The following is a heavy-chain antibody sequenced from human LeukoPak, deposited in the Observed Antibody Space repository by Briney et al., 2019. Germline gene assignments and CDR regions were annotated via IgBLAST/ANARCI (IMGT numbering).Heavy chain of an antibody. J-gene: IGHJ4*02. D-gene: IGHD1-26*01. V-gene: IGHV4-59*08. CDR2: TSYSGST. Sequence: SETLSLTCTVSGGSISSSYWSWIRQPPGKGLEWIGYTSYSGSTDYNPSLKSRVTMSVDTSKNQFSLKLTSVIAADTAVYYCATGSPIDYWGQGTLVTVSS. CDR1: GGSISSSY. CDR3: ATGSPIDY.